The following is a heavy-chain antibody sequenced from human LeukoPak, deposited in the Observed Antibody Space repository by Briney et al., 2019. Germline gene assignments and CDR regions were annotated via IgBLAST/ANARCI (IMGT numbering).Heavy chain of an antibody. J-gene: IGHJ4*02. Sequence: SETLSLTCTVSGGSISSYYWSWIRQPPGKGLEWIGYIYYSGSTNYNPSLKSRVTISVDTSKNQFSLKLSSVTAADTAVYYCAGVLVGTNFDYWGQGTLVTVSS. V-gene: IGHV4-59*01. CDR2: IYYSGST. CDR1: GGSISSYY. CDR3: AGVLVGTNFDY. D-gene: IGHD1-26*01.